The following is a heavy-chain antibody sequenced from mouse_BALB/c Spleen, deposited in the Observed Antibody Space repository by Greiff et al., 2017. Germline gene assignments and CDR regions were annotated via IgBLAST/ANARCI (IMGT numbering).Heavy chain of an antibody. V-gene: IGHV1-69*02. J-gene: IGHJ2*01. CDR3: ARSAYGNYLDY. Sequence: VQLQQPGAELVRPGASVKLSCKASGYTFTSYWINWVKQRPGQGLEWIGNIYPSDSYTNYNQKFKDKATLTVDKSSSTAYMELSSLTSEDSAVYYCARSAYGNYLDYWGQGTTLTVSS. D-gene: IGHD2-1*01. CDR2: IYPSDSYT. CDR1: GYTFTSYW.